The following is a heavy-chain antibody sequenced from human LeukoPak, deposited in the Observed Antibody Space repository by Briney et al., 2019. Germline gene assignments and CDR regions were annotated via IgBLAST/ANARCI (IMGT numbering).Heavy chain of an antibody. D-gene: IGHD3-22*01. CDR3: TRRGHYDTFDY. Sequence: SETLSLTCTVSGVSIRSLSYYWAWIRQSPGKGLEWIGSIFYSGGTYDNPSLKSRLTLSVDTSKNQFSLRLNSVTAADTAVYFCTRRGHYDTFDYRGPGSLVTVSS. J-gene: IGHJ4*02. CDR1: GVSIRSLSYY. CDR2: IFYSGGT. V-gene: IGHV4-39*01.